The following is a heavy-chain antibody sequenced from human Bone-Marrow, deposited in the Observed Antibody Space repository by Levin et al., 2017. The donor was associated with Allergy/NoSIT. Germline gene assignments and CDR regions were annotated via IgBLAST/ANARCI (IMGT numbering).Heavy chain of an antibody. J-gene: IGHJ4*02. Sequence: GGSLRLSCAASGFTFSSHDMNWVRQAPGRGLEWISYISSSGVTIYYADSVKGRFTISRDNAKKSVFLQMNSLTADDTGVYYCARERWELRSKDFDFWGLGTLVTVSS. CDR2: ISSSGVTI. D-gene: IGHD1-26*01. CDR3: ARERWELRSKDFDF. V-gene: IGHV3-48*03. CDR1: GFTFSSHD.